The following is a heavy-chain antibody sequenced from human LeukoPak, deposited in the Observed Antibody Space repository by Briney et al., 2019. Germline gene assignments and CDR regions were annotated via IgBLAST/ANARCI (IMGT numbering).Heavy chain of an antibody. V-gene: IGHV4-39*07. J-gene: IGHJ4*02. D-gene: IGHD3-10*01. CDR3: ARYQFSYYGSGSYYKDY. CDR2: IYYSGST. Sequence: PSETLSLTCTVSGGSISSSSYYWGWIRQPPGKGLEWIGSIYYSGSTYYNPSLKSRVTISVDTSKNQFSLKLSSVTAADTAVYYCARYQFSYYGSGSYYKDYWGQGTLVTVSP. CDR1: GGSISSSSYY.